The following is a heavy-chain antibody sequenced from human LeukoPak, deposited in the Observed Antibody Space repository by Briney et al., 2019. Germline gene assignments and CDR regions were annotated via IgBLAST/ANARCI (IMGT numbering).Heavy chain of an antibody. D-gene: IGHD1-26*01. Sequence: PSETLSLTCAVYGGSFSGYYWSWIRQPPGKGLEWIGEINHSGSTNYNPSLKSRVTISVDTSKNQFSLKLSSVTAADTAVYYCARRGGGSYWDYFDYWGQGTLVTVSS. CDR2: INHSGST. J-gene: IGHJ4*02. CDR3: ARRGGGSYWDYFDY. V-gene: IGHV4-34*01. CDR1: GGSFSGYY.